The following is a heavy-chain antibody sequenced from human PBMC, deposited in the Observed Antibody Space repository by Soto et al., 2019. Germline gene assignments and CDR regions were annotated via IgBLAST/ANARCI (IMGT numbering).Heavy chain of an antibody. D-gene: IGHD3-10*01. Sequence: VKLCCKACGHRFAGSSIHWVRQAPGQGLEWMGCINPNSGGTNYAQKFQCRVTMTRDTSISTAYMELSRLRSDDTAVYYCARDKYYGSGSYSGPRGWFDPWGQGTLVTVSS. CDR1: GHRFAGSS. J-gene: IGHJ5*02. V-gene: IGHV1-2*02. CDR3: ARDKYYGSGSYSGPRGWFDP. CDR2: INPNSGGT.